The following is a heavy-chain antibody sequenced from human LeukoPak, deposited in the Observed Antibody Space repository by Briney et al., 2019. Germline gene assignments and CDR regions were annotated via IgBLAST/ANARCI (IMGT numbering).Heavy chain of an antibody. J-gene: IGHJ6*02. V-gene: IGHV1-18*01. Sequence: ASVKVSCKASGYTFINYGISWVRQAPGQRPEWMGWISAYNGNTDSAQKFQGRVTMTTDTSTSTAYMELRSLRSDDTAVYYCAGDPFVNSYYEILTGSETSYNVMDVWGQGTTVTVSS. D-gene: IGHD3-9*01. CDR1: GYTFINYG. CDR2: ISAYNGNT. CDR3: AGDPFVNSYYEILTGSETSYNVMDV.